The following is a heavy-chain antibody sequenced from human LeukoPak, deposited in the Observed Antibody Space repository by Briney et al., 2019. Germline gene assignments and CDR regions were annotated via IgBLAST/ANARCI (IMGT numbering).Heavy chain of an antibody. CDR1: GFTFSSCG. Sequence: GGSLRLSCVASGFTFSSCGMSWVRQAPGKGLEWVSGISSDGGDTAYPDSVKGRFTVSRDNPKKTLYLQMNSLRAEDTAVYYCAKRDAFTAYKNFDLWGRGTLVTVSS. J-gene: IGHJ2*01. CDR3: AKRDAFTAYKNFDL. CDR2: ISSDGGDT. D-gene: IGHD3-16*01. V-gene: IGHV3-23*01.